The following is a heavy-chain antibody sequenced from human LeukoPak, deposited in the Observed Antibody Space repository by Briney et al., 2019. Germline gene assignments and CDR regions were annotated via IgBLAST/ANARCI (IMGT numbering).Heavy chain of an antibody. CDR2: IYYSGST. CDR1: GFTFSSYA. D-gene: IGHD3-10*01. J-gene: IGHJ4*02. Sequence: GSLRLSCAASGFTFSSYAMSWIRQPPGKGLEWIGYIYYSGSTNYNPSLKSRVTISVDRSKNQFSLKLSSVTAADTAVYYCARGGITSIHFDYWGQGTLVTVSS. V-gene: IGHV4-59*12. CDR3: ARGGITSIHFDY.